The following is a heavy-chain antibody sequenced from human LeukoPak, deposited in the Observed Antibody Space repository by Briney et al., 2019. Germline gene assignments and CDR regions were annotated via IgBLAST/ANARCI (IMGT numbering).Heavy chain of an antibody. CDR2: IIPIFGTA. CDR3: ARNRYYDSSGYSGLYYYYMDV. J-gene: IGHJ6*03. V-gene: IGHV1-69*06. CDR1: GGTFSSYA. Sequence: SVKVSCKASGGTFSSYAISWVRQAPGQGLEWMGGIIPIFGTANYAQKFQGRVTITADKSTSTAYMELSSLRSEDTAVYYCARNRYYDSSGYSGLYYYYMDVWGKGTTVTVSS. D-gene: IGHD3-22*01.